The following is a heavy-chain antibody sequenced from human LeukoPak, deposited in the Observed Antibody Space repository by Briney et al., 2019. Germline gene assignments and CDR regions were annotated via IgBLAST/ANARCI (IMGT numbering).Heavy chain of an antibody. CDR3: ARTYYYDSSGYYYVQYFDY. D-gene: IGHD3-22*01. J-gene: IGHJ4*02. CDR2: INSDGSST. Sequence: GGSLRLSCAASGFTFSNYWMHWVRQAPGKGLVWVSRINSDGSSTSYADSVKGRFTISRDNAKNTLYLQMNSLRAEDTAVYYCARTYYYDSSGYYYVQYFDYWGQGTLVTVSS. CDR1: GFTFSNYW. V-gene: IGHV3-74*01.